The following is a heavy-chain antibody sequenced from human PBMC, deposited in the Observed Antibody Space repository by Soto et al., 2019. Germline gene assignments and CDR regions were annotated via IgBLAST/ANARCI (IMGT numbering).Heavy chain of an antibody. V-gene: IGHV3-30*18. J-gene: IGHJ4*02. D-gene: IGHD5-18*01. Sequence: QVQLVEPGGAVVQPGKSLRLSCVASGFTFSSYGMYWVRQAPGKGLEWVAAISYDGSNRYHADSVKGRFSISRDNSRNTLFLQMDSLRVEDTAVYYCAKDIVRYTYGACDYWGQGALVTVSS. CDR1: GFTFSSYG. CDR3: AKDIVRYTYGACDY. CDR2: ISYDGSNR.